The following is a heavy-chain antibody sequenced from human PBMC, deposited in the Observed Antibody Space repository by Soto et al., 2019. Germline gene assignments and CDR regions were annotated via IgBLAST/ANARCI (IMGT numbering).Heavy chain of an antibody. Sequence: LALTCTVSGGSISSGGYYWSWIRQHPGKGLEWIGYIYYGGSTYYNPSLKSRVTISVDTSKNQFSLKLSSVTAADTAVYYCARDRISSTSLLGAYYYGMDVWGQGTTVTVSS. J-gene: IGHJ6*02. D-gene: IGHD2-2*01. V-gene: IGHV4-31*03. CDR3: ARDRISSTSLLGAYYYGMDV. CDR2: IYYGGST. CDR1: GGSISSGGYY.